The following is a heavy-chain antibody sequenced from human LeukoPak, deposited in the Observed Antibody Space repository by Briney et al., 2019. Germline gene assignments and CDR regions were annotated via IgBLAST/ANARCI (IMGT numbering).Heavy chain of an antibody. V-gene: IGHV4-61*02. CDR2: IYTSGST. CDR3: ARDMYYYDSSTNLSFDY. D-gene: IGHD3-22*01. Sequence: SETLSLTCAVSGGSISSGGYSWSWIRQPAGKGLEWIGRIYTSGSTNYNPSLKSRVTMSVDTSKNQFSLKLSSVTAADTAVYYCARDMYYYDSSTNLSFDYWGQGTLVTVSS. J-gene: IGHJ4*02. CDR1: GGSISSGGYS.